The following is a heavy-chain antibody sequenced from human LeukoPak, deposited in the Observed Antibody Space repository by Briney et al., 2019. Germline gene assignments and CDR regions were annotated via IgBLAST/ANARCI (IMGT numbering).Heavy chain of an antibody. CDR3: ASSGSYALMDY. J-gene: IGHJ4*02. Sequence: SETLSLTCTVSGGSIRSYYWSWIRQPAGKGLEWIGRIYTSGSTNYNPSLKSRVTMSVDTSKNQFSLKLSSVTAADTAVYYCASSGSYALMDYWGQGTLVTVSS. CDR1: GGSIRSYY. CDR2: IYTSGST. V-gene: IGHV4-4*07. D-gene: IGHD1-26*01.